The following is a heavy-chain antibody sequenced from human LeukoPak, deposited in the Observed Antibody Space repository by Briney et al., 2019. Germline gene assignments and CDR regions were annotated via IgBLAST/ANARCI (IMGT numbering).Heavy chain of an antibody. Sequence: SETLSLTCAVSGDSISYHNYYWDWIRQPPGRGLEWIGTVYYTGNTYYNPSLKSRVAISVDTSKNQFSLQLTSMTAADTAVYYCARLRAMAGHRGGFDFWGRGTMVTVSS. CDR3: ARLRAMAGHRGGFDF. J-gene: IGHJ3*01. V-gene: IGHV4-39*01. CDR1: GDSISYHNYY. D-gene: IGHD6-19*01. CDR2: VYYTGNT.